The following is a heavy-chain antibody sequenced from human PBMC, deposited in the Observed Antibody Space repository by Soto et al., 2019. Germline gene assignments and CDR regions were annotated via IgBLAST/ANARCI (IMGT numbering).Heavy chain of an antibody. J-gene: IGHJ4*02. CDR1: GDSINSDYYY. CDR2: ISNNGRT. D-gene: IGHD2-21*01. V-gene: IGHV4-30-4*01. CDR3: AGEWGDCGDASRYRPFLDS. Sequence: PSDTLSLTCTVSGDSINSDYYYWSWIRQPPGKGLEWIGYISNNGRTNYSPSLKSRITISIDTSKNQFSLRLRSVTAADTAVYYCAGEWGDCGDASRYRPFLDSWGMGIRVT.